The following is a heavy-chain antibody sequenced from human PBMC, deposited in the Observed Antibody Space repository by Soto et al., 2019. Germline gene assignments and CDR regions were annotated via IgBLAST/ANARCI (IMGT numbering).Heavy chain of an antibody. CDR2: IYYSGRT. D-gene: IGHD3-9*01. CDR3: ARGPRSKRDLSGYLGGRYCHCGMDV. J-gene: IGHJ6*02. CDR1: GGSISRSTYY. V-gene: IGHV4-39*01. Sequence: PSETLSLTCTVSGGSISRSTYYWGGIRQPPGKGLEWIASIYYSGRTHDNPSLESRVTISVDTSKNQCSLRLASVPAADTAVYYCARGPRSKRDLSGYLGGRYCHCGMDVWGQGTTVTVSS.